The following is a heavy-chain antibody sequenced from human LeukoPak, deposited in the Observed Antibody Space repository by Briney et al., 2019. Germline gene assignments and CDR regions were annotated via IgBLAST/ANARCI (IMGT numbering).Heavy chain of an antibody. CDR3: AKGGTITMIVVVITFDY. CDR1: GFTFSSYE. J-gene: IGHJ4*02. V-gene: IGHV3-23*01. CDR2: ISGSGGST. D-gene: IGHD3-22*01. Sequence: GESLRLSCAASGFTFSSYEMNWVRQAPGKGLEWVSAISGSGGSTYYADSVKGRFTISRDNSKNTLYLQMNSLRAKDTAVYYCAKGGTITMIVVVITFDYWGQGTLVTVSS.